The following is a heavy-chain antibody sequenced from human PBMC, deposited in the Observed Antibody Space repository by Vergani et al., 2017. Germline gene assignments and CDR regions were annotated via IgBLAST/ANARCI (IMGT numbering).Heavy chain of an antibody. CDR1: GFTFSSYW. J-gene: IGHJ6*02. Sequence: EVQLVESGGGLVQPGGSLRLSCAASGFTFSSYWMSWVRQAPGKGLEWVANIKQDGSEKYYVDSVKGRFTISRDNAKNSLYLQMNSLRAEDTAVYYCARLMGDYAFEGGYYYYYGMDVWGQGTTVTVSS. D-gene: IGHD4-17*01. CDR2: IKQDGSEK. V-gene: IGHV3-7*03. CDR3: ARLMGDYAFEGGYYYYYGMDV.